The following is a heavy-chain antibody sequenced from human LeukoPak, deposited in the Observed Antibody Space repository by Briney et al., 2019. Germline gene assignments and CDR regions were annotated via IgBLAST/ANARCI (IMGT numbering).Heavy chain of an antibody. CDR3: ARVGRLQYGDYVAFDY. Sequence: VQPGRSLRFSCAASGFTFSSYAMHWVRQAPGKGLEWVAVISYDGSNKYYADSVKGRFTISRDNSKNTLYLQMNSLRAEDTAVYYCARVGRLQYGDYVAFDYWGQGALVTVSS. D-gene: IGHD4-17*01. J-gene: IGHJ4*02. CDR2: ISYDGSNK. CDR1: GFTFSSYA. V-gene: IGHV3-30-3*01.